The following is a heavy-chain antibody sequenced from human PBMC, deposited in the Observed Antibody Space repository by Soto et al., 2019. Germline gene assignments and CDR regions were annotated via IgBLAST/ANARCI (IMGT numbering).Heavy chain of an antibody. J-gene: IGHJ6*02. CDR2: INAGNGNT. CDR1: GYTFTSYA. V-gene: IGHV1-3*01. Sequence: GASVKVSCKASGYTFTSYAMHWVRQAPGQRLEWMGWINAGNGNTKYSQKFQGRVTITRDTSASTAYMELSSLRSEDTAVYYCARMHLDYHSSGYVFYYYYGMDVWGQGTTVTVSS. D-gene: IGHD3-22*01. CDR3: ARMHLDYHSSGYVFYYYYGMDV.